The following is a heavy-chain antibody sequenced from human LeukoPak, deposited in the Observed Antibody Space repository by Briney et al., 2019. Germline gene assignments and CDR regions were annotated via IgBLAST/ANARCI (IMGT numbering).Heavy chain of an antibody. Sequence: SETLSLTCTVSGGSISSYYWSWIRQPPGKGLEWIGYIYYSGSTNYNPPLKSRVTISVDTSKNQSSLKLSSVTAADTAVYYCARGSYGDSFDYWGQGTLVTVSS. CDR1: GGSISSYY. V-gene: IGHV4-59*01. D-gene: IGHD4-17*01. CDR2: IYYSGST. CDR3: ARGSYGDSFDY. J-gene: IGHJ4*02.